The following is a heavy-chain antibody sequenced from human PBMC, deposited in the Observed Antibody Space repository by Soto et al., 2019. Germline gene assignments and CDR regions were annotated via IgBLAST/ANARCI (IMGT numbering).Heavy chain of an antibody. CDR3: AVRDDRIDY. J-gene: IGHJ4*02. CDR2: INPSGGST. Sequence: WVRQAPGQGLEWMGIINPSGGSTSYAQKFQGRVTMTRDTSTSTVYMELSSLRSEDAAVYYCAVRDDRIDYWGQGTLVTVSS. V-gene: IGHV1-46*01.